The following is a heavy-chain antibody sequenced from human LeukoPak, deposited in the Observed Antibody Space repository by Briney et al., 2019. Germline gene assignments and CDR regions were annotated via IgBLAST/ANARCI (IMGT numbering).Heavy chain of an antibody. CDR3: SFSLNY. Sequence: GGSLRLSCAASGFTFGTSWMDWVRQAPGKGLEWVANIKADGTEKYFVDSVRGRFTISRDNAKNSLDLQMNSLRAEDTAVYYCSFSLNYWGQGTLVTVSS. CDR2: IKADGTEK. V-gene: IGHV3-7*01. CDR1: GFTFGTSW. J-gene: IGHJ4*02.